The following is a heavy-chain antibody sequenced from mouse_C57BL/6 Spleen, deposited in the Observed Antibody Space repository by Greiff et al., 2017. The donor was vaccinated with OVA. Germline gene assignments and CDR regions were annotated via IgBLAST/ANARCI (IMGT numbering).Heavy chain of an antibody. CDR1: GYTFTSYW. CDR3: ARGRYGSSDWYCDV. Sequence: QVQLQQPGAELVMPGASVKLSCKASGYTFTSYWMHWVKQRPGQGLEWIGEIDPSDSYTNYNQKFKGKSTLTVDKSSSTAYMQLSSLTSEDSAVYYGARGRYGSSDWYCDVWGTGTTVTVSS. CDR2: IDPSDSYT. J-gene: IGHJ1*03. D-gene: IGHD1-1*01. V-gene: IGHV1-69*01.